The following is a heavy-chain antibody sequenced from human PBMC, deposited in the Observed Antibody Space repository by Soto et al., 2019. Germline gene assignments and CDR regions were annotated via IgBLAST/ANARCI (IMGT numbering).Heavy chain of an antibody. Sequence: ASVKVSCKASGYTFSSYYMHWVRQAPGQGLEWMGIINPSGGSTSYAQKFQGRVTMTRDTSTSTVYMELSSLRSEDTAVYYCARVCCSGGSCYSIDYWGQGPLVTVSS. CDR1: GYTFSSYY. D-gene: IGHD2-15*01. CDR3: ARVCCSGGSCYSIDY. V-gene: IGHV1-46*01. J-gene: IGHJ4*02. CDR2: INPSGGST.